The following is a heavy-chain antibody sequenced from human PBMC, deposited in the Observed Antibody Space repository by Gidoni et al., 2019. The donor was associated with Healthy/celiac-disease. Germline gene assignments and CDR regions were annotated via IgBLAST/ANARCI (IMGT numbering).Heavy chain of an antibody. D-gene: IGHD2-21*02. CDR1: GFTFTNDA. J-gene: IGHJ4*02. Sequence: EVQLLESGGGLVQPGGSLRLSCAASGFTFTNDAMSWVRQAPGKGLEWVAGISGSGGSTFYADSVKGRFSISRDNFKDTLYLQMSGLRAEDTAVYYCAKSISVTGYYFDDWGQGTLVTVSA. CDR2: ISGSGGST. V-gene: IGHV3-23*01. CDR3: AKSISVTGYYFDD.